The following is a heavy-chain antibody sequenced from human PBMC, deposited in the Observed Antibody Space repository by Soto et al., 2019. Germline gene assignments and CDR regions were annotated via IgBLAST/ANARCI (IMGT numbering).Heavy chain of an antibody. D-gene: IGHD6-13*01. V-gene: IGHV3-30*04. J-gene: IGHJ4*02. CDR1: GFTFNNYI. CDR3: TRVGSTSAAGVLDY. CDR2: ISSDGSST. Sequence: GGSLRLSCSASGFTFNNYIMHWVRQAPGKGLDWVAAISSDGSSTYYAESLKGRFTISRDNSKSTMYLQMDSLRSEDTAVYYCTRVGSTSAAGVLDYWGQGTLVTVSS.